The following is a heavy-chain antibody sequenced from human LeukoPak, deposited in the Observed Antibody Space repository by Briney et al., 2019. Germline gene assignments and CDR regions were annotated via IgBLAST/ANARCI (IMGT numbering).Heavy chain of an antibody. D-gene: IGHD3-22*01. Sequence: GGSLRLSCAASGFTFSSYSMNWVRQAPGKGLEWVSSISSSSSDIYYADSVKGRFTISRDNAKNSLYLQMNSLRAEDTAVYYCASYYYDSSGYSGDYWGQGTLVTVSS. V-gene: IGHV3-21*01. CDR3: ASYYYDSSGYSGDY. CDR1: GFTFSSYS. J-gene: IGHJ4*02. CDR2: ISSSSSDI.